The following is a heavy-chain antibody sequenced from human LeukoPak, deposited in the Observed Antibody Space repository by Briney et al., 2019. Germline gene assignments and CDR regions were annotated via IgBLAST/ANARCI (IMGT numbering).Heavy chain of an antibody. CDR3: ATWYYYDSGGYCPIDY. J-gene: IGHJ4*02. CDR2: IIPILGIA. Sequence: GASVKVSCKASGGTFSSYAISWVRQAPGQGLEWMGRIIPILGIANYAQKFQGRVTITADKSTSTAYMELSSLRSEDTAVYYCATWYYYDSGGYCPIDYWGQGTLVTVSS. CDR1: GGTFSSYA. V-gene: IGHV1-69*04. D-gene: IGHD3-22*01.